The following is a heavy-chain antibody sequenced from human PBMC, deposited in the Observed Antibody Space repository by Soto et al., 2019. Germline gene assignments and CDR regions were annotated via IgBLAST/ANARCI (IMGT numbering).Heavy chain of an antibody. V-gene: IGHV6-1*01. CDR1: GDSVSTNSGA. CDR3: ARAGSTMYRLHPHFDY. CDR2: TFYRSRWCS. D-gene: IGHD3-9*01. Sequence: SQTLSLTCAISGDSVSTNSGAWNWIRQSPSRGLEWLGRTFYRSRWCSDYADSVKGRININSDTSKNQFSLQLSSVTPEDTAVYYCARAGSTMYRLHPHFDYWGQGTLVTVSS. J-gene: IGHJ4*02.